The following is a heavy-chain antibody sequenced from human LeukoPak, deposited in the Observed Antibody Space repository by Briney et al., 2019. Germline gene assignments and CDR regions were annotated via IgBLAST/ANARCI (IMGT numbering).Heavy chain of an antibody. CDR1: GGSISSYY. J-gene: IGHJ4*02. V-gene: IGHV4-59*01. D-gene: IGHD5-12*01. CDR2: IYYSGST. Sequence: PSETLSLTCTVSGGSISSYYWSWIRQPPGKGLEWIGYIYYSGSTNYNPSLKSRVTISVDTSKNQFSLKLSSVTAADTAVYYCARAPDRFGYVAEYYFDYWGQGTLVTVSS. CDR3: ARAPDRFGYVAEYYFDY.